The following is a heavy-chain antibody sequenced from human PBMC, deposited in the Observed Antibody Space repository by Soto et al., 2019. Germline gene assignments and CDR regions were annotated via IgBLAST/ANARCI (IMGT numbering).Heavy chain of an antibody. Sequence: QVQLVESGGGVVQPGRSLRLSCAASGFTFSSYGMHWVRQAPGKGLEWVAVIWYDGSNKYYADSVKGRFIISRDNSKSTLYLQMNSLRAEDTAVYYCAIIGNDDAFDIWGQGTMVTVSS. D-gene: IGHD3-16*02. CDR2: IWYDGSNK. J-gene: IGHJ3*02. V-gene: IGHV3-33*01. CDR3: AIIGNDDAFDI. CDR1: GFTFSSYG.